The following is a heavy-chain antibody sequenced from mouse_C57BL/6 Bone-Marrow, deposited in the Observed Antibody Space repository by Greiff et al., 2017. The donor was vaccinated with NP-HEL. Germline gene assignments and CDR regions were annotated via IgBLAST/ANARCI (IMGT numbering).Heavy chain of an antibody. V-gene: IGHV5-4*01. CDR3: AREGNY. CDR1: GFTFSSYA. CDR2: ISDGGSYT. Sequence: EVQLVESGGGLVKPGGSLTLSCAASGFTFSSYAMSWVRQTPEKRLAWVATISDGGSYTYYPDNVKGRFTISRDNAKNNLYLQMSHLKSEDTAMYYCAREGNYWGQGTTLTVSA. J-gene: IGHJ2*01.